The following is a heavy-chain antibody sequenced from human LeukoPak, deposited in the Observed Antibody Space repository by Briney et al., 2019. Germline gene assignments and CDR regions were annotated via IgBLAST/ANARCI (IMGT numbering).Heavy chain of an antibody. D-gene: IGHD3-22*01. CDR3: ARVRKQYYYDDSHHRDASDI. CDR1: GIAFDDYG. V-gene: IGHV3-20*04. Sequence: GGSLRPSCATSGIAFDDYGMNWVRQAPGKGLEWVSNINWDGRNVDYADSVKGRFTNTQAKAKNSRHLQMNRLRAEDTAVYYCARVRKQYYYDDSHHRDASDIWGQGTMVIVSS. CDR2: INWDGRNV. J-gene: IGHJ3*02.